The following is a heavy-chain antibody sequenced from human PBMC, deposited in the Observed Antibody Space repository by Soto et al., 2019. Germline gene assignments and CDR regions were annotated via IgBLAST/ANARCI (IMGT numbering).Heavy chain of an antibody. CDR1: GFTFSSYP. D-gene: IGHD2-15*01. CDR2: ISYDGNNK. V-gene: IGHV3-30-3*01. CDR3: ARDLGYCYGGGCPYYYYGMDV. Sequence: GGSLRLSCAASGFTFSSYPLHWVRQAPGKGLEWVALISYDGNNKDYADSVKGRFSISRDNSKNTLYLHMNSLRTEDTALYYCARDLGYCYGGGCPYYYYGMDVWGQGTTVTVSS. J-gene: IGHJ6*02.